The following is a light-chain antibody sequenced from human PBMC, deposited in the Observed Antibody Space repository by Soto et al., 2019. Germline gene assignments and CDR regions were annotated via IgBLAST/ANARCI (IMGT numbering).Light chain of an antibody. V-gene: IGKV3-20*01. CDR3: QQYGSSPPIT. Sequence: ESVLTQSPAALSFSPGGRSTRSCIASQSVSSYLAWYQQKSGQAPRLLIYGASSRATGIPARFSGSGSGTDFTLTISRLEPEDFAVYYCQQYGSSPPITFAQGTRLEIK. CDR1: QSVSSY. J-gene: IGKJ5*01. CDR2: GAS.